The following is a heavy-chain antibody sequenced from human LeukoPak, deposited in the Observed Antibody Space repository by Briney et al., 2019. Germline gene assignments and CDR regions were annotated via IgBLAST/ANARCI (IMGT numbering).Heavy chain of an antibody. J-gene: IGHJ4*02. CDR3: AKGGLRSTPLDY. CDR2: IGASGGVT. Sequence: GGSLRLSCTASGFTFSNYAMTWVRQAPGKGLEWVSVIGASGGVTFYSDSVKGRFTTSRDNCKTTLYLQMNSLRAEDTAVYYCAKGGLRSTPLDYWGQGTLVTVSS. D-gene: IGHD3-3*01. CDR1: GFTFSNYA. V-gene: IGHV3-23*01.